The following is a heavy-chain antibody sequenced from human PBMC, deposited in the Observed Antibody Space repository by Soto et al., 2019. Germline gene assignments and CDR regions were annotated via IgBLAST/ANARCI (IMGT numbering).Heavy chain of an antibody. V-gene: IGHV4-59*01. J-gene: IGHJ6*03. CDR3: ARSSLVGYYYYMDV. CDR2: IYYSGSTT. CDR1: GGSISRYY. Sequence: PSETLSLTCTFSGGSISRYYWSWIRQPPGKGLEWIAYIYYSGSTTNYNPSLKSRVTMSVDTSKNQFSLKLSSVTAADTAVYYCARSSLVGYYYYMDVWGKGTTVTVSS.